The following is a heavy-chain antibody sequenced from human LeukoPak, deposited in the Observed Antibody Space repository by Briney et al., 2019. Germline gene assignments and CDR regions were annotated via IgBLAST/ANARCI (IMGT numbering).Heavy chain of an antibody. V-gene: IGHV3-30-3*01. J-gene: IGHJ4*02. D-gene: IGHD3-10*01. CDR1: GFTFSSYW. Sequence: PGGSLRLSCAASGFTFSSYWMSWVRQAPGKRLEWVAFISSDGTTEHYRDSVKGRFTLSRDNSKNTVSLQMNSLETEDTAVYYCARGRDSGSFIIDYWGQGTLVTVSS. CDR2: ISSDGTTE. CDR3: ARGRDSGSFIIDY.